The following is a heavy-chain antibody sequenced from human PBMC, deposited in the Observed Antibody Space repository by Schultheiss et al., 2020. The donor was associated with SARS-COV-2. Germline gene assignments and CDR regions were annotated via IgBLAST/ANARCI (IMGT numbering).Heavy chain of an antibody. CDR3: ARALRDGYGTND. Sequence: ASVKVSCKASGYTFTSYAMHWVRQAPGQRLEWMGWSNAGNGNTKYSQEFQGRVTITRDTSASTAYMELSRLRSDDTAVYYCARALRDGYGTNDWGQGTLVTVSS. CDR1: GYTFTSYA. J-gene: IGHJ4*02. D-gene: IGHD5-24*01. V-gene: IGHV1-3*02. CDR2: SNAGNGNT.